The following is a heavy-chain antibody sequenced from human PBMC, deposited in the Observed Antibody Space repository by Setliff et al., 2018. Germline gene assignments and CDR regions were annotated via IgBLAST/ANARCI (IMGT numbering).Heavy chain of an antibody. CDR3: ARGNPAERYEY. CDR2: ISLYDGHT. CDR1: GGTLSISP. J-gene: IGHJ1*01. D-gene: IGHD5-12*01. V-gene: IGHV1-18*01. Sequence: ASVKVSCKPSGGTLSISPISWVRQAPGQGLEWMGFISLYDGHTNYAQNFQGRLTVTTDTSTSTAYMELSSLRFDDTAVYYCARGNPAERYEYWGQGTLVTVSS.